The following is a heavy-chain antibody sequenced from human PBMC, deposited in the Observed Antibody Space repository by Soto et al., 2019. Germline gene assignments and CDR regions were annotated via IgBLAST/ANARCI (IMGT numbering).Heavy chain of an antibody. CDR1: GYTFTNHA. V-gene: IGHV1-3*04. CDR2: VDTGNGNT. D-gene: IGHD1-26*01. J-gene: IGHJ4*01. Sequence: ASLQVSCEPSGYTFTNHAIHWVRQAPGQSLEWMGWVDTGNGNTKYSQKFQGRVTISRDTFVKIVDMELSSLRSEDTAVYYCARDRTWDPRGVEAQQDDDFDQWG. CDR3: ARDRTWDPRGVEAQQDDDFDQ.